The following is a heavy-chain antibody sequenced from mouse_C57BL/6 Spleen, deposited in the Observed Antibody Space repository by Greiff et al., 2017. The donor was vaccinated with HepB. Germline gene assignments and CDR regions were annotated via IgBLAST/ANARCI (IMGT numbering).Heavy chain of an antibody. CDR1: GFTFSSYA. Sequence: EVHLVESGGGLVKPGGSLKLSCAASGFTFSSYAMSWVRQTPEKRLEWVATISDGGSYTYYPDNVKGRFTISRDNAKNNLYLQMSHLKSEDTAMYYCARDAHSTMVTTGFAYWGQGTLVTVSA. CDR3: ARDAHSTMVTTGFAY. CDR2: ISDGGSYT. D-gene: IGHD2-2*01. J-gene: IGHJ3*01. V-gene: IGHV5-4*01.